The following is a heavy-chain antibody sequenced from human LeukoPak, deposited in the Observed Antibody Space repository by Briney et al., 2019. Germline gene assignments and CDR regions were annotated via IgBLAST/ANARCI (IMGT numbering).Heavy chain of an antibody. CDR2: ISTNWDDT. Sequence: PGGSLRLSCSASGFSFTSFSMHWVRQAPGKGREDVLGISTNWDDTYFADSVKGRFAISRDNSKNTLYLQMSSLRADDTAMYYCVKEDSYYYDTSGYYPRNYYFDYWGQGTLVTVSS. J-gene: IGHJ4*02. CDR1: GFSFTSFS. D-gene: IGHD3-22*01. V-gene: IGHV3-64D*06. CDR3: VKEDSYYYDTSGYYPRNYYFDY.